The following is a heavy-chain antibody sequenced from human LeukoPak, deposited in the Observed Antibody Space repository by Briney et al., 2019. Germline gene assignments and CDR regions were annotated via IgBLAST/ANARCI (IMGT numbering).Heavy chain of an antibody. CDR2: VSASSGST. CDR3: AKGRRDTSDSSLDS. V-gene: IGHV3-23*01. CDR1: GFXFSSYA. Sequence: GGSLRLSCGASGFXFSSYAISWVRQAPGKGLEWFSVVSASSGSTYYADSVKGRFTISRDSSKNTLYMQMNSLRAEDTAVYYCAKGRRDTSDSSLDSWGQGTLVTVSS. D-gene: IGHD3-16*02. J-gene: IGHJ4*02.